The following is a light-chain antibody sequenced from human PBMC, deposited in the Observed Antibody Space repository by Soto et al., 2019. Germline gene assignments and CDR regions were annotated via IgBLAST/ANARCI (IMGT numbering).Light chain of an antibody. CDR1: QGIRNY. CDR2: IAS. CDR3: QQVNNYPIT. Sequence: DIQLTQSPSFLSASAGDRVTITCRASQGIRNYLAWYQQKPGRAPKLLMYIASTLQTGVPSRFTGSQSGTEFTLTITSLQPEDFATYYCQQVNNYPITFGQGTRLEIK. V-gene: IGKV1-9*01. J-gene: IGKJ5*01.